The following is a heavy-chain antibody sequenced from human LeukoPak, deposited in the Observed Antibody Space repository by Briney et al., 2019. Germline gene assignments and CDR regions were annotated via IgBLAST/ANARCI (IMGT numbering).Heavy chain of an antibody. V-gene: IGHV3-48*04. Sequence: GGSLRLSCAASGFTFSSYSMNWVRQAPGKGLEWVSYISSSGSTIYYADSVKGRFTISRDNAKNSLYLQMNSLRAEDTAVYYCARAESPYPQLDYWGQGTLVTVSS. CDR3: ARAESPYPQLDY. CDR2: ISSSGSTI. CDR1: GFTFSSYS. J-gene: IGHJ4*02. D-gene: IGHD2-2*02.